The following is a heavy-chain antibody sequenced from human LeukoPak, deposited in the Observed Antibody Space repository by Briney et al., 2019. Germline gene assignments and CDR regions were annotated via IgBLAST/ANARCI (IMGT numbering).Heavy chain of an antibody. CDR1: GFTFSSYG. V-gene: IGHV3-33*01. D-gene: IGHD3-10*02. J-gene: IGHJ3*02. CDR2: IWYDGSNK. CDR3: ARDSLVVRAFDI. Sequence: GRSLRLSCAASGFTFSSYGMHWVRQAPGKGLEWVAVIWYDGSNKYYADSVKGRFTISRDNAKNSLYLQMNSLRDEDTAVYYCARDSLVVRAFDIWGQGTMVTVSS.